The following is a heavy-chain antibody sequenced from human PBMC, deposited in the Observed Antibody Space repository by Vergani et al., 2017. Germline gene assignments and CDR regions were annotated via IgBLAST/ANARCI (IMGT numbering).Heavy chain of an antibody. CDR2: ISWNSGSK. Sequence: EVQLVESGGGLVQPGRSLRLSCAASGFTFDDYAIHWVRQVPGKGLEWVSGISWNSGSKGYADSVKGRFPISRDNAKNSLYLQMNSLRAEDTAVYYCAKGAPGISMIVDFDYWGQGTLVTVSS. J-gene: IGHJ4*02. V-gene: IGHV3-9*01. D-gene: IGHD3-22*01. CDR1: GFTFDDYA. CDR3: AKGAPGISMIVDFDY.